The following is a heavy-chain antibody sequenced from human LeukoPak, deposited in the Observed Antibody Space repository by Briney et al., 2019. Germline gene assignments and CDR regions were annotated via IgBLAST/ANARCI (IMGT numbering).Heavy chain of an antibody. CDR1: GFTFSSYV. CDR2: ISYDGSNE. J-gene: IGHJ4*02. D-gene: IGHD2-2*01. CDR3: VKAFTSYCSSTSCYSPDY. Sequence: PGGSLRLSCAASGFTFSSYVMHWVRQAPGKGLEWVAIISYDGSNEYYADSVKGRFTISRDNSKNTLYLQMNSLRAADTAVYYCVKAFTSYCSSTSCYSPDYWGQGTLVTVSS. V-gene: IGHV3-30*04.